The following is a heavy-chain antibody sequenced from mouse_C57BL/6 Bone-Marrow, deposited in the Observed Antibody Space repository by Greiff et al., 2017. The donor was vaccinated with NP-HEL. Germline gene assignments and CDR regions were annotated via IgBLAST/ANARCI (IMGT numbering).Heavy chain of an antibody. CDR3: ARERGRGIVVYYAMDY. J-gene: IGHJ4*01. CDR2: INPNNGGT. D-gene: IGHD2-12*01. Sequence: EVQLQQSGPELVKPGASVKISCKASGYTFTDYYMNWVKQSHGKSLEWIGDINPNNGGTSYNQKFKGKATLTVDKSSSTAYMELRSLTSEDSAVYYCARERGRGIVVYYAMDYWGQGTSVTVSS. CDR1: GYTFTDYY. V-gene: IGHV1-26*01.